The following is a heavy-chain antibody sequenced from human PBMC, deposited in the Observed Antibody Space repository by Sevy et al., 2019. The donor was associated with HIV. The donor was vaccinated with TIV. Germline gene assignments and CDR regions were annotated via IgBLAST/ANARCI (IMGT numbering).Heavy chain of an antibody. CDR3: ARDSSNYYDSGSHYKTNVAGSAWFDP. J-gene: IGHJ5*02. D-gene: IGHD3-10*01. Sequence: SETLSLTCTVSGFSINRNTYWGWIRQPPGKGLEWLGSVHHGGSTYYNPSLKSRVAISTDTSKNRFSLKLNFVTAADAAVYLCARDSSNYYDSGSHYKTNVAGSAWFDPWGQGTLVTVSS. CDR2: VHHGGST. V-gene: IGHV4-38-2*02. CDR1: GFSINRNTY.